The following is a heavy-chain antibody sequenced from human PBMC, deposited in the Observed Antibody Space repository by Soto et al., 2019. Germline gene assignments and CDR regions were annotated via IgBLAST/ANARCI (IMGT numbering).Heavy chain of an antibody. CDR2: ISYDGDNK. V-gene: IGHV3-30-3*01. CDR3: ARGTTTSAFSAMEV. CDR1: GFTFSYHA. J-gene: IGHJ6*02. D-gene: IGHD1-1*01. Sequence: QVQLVESGGGVVQPGRSLRLSCAASGFTFSYHALNWVRQAPGKGLEWVAVISYDGDNKYIAESVKGRFTISRDNSKNTVSLQMNSLRAEDTAMYFCARGTTTSAFSAMEVWGQGTTVIVSS.